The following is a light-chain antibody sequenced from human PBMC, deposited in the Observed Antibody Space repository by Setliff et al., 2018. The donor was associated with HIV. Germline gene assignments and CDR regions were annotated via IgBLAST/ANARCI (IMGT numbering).Light chain of an antibody. J-gene: IGLJ1*01. V-gene: IGLV2-14*03. Sequence: QSVLAQPASVSGSPGQSIIISCTGTSSDVGGYNYVSWYQQHPGKAPKVIIYAVNRRPSGIPNRFSGSKSGNTASLTISGLQAEDEADYYCSSYTSSNTYVVGTGTKV. CDR1: SSDVGGYNY. CDR3: SSYTSSNTYV. CDR2: AVN.